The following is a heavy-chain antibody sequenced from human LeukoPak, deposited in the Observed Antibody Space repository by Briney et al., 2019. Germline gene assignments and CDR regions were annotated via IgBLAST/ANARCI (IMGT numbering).Heavy chain of an antibody. J-gene: IGHJ4*02. CDR3: ARGEYYYDGGY. Sequence: GGSLRLSCAASGLIFSSYWMSWVRQAPGKGLEWVANIKQVGSQKYYVDSVRGRFTISRDNAKNSLYLQMNSLRVEDTAVYYCARGEYYYDGGYWGQGTLVTVSS. CDR1: GLIFSSYW. V-gene: IGHV3-7*03. CDR2: IKQVGSQK. D-gene: IGHD3-22*01.